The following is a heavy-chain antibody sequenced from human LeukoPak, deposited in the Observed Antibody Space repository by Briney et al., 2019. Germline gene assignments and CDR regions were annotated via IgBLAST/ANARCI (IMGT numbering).Heavy chain of an antibody. CDR3: ARDGIAVAGTFDY. CDR1: GGSISSGSYY. CDR2: IYTSGST. J-gene: IGHJ4*02. Sequence: SETLSLTCTVSGGSISSGSYYWSWIRQPAGKGLEWIVRIYTSGSTNYNPSRKSRVTISVDTSKNQFSLKLSSVTAADTAVYYCARDGIAVAGTFDYWGQGTLVTVSS. D-gene: IGHD6-19*01. V-gene: IGHV4-61*02.